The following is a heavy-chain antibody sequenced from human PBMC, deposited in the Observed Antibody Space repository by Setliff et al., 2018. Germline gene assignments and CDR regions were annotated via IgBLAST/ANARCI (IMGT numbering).Heavy chain of an antibody. Sequence: ASVKVSCKASGYTFTDFGVSWVRQAPGQGLEWVGWISPHNGNTYYAPKFQGTVLMTADTSTTTAYLELRSLRSDDTAIYYCSRLVRFCTRIVCQRLSGDDYWGQGTLVTVSS. V-gene: IGHV1-18*01. CDR2: ISPHNGNT. D-gene: IGHD3-10*01. CDR3: SRLVRFCTRIVCQRLSGDDY. CDR1: GYTFTDFG. J-gene: IGHJ4*02.